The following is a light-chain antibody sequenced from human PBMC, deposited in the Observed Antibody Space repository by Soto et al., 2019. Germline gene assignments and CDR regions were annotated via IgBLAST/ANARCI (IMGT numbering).Light chain of an antibody. CDR3: HQYYSFPRT. J-gene: IGKJ1*01. CDR1: QSISSW. Sequence: DIQRTQSPSTLSASVGDRVTITCRASQSISSWLAWYQQKPGKAPKFLIYKASSLQSGVPSRFSGSGSGTEVPLTITSLQPDDFATYYCHQYYSFPRTFGQGTKVEVK. V-gene: IGKV1-5*03. CDR2: KAS.